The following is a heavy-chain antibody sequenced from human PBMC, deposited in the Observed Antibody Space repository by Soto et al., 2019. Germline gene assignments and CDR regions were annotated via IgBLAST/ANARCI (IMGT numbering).Heavy chain of an antibody. Sequence: PSETLSLTCTVSGGSISSGGYYWSWIRQHPGKGLEWIGYIYYSGSTYYNPPLKSRVTISVDTSKNQFSLKLSSVTAADTAVYYCARVYDFWSGYLDYWGQGTLVTVSS. CDR1: GGSISSGGYY. D-gene: IGHD3-3*01. J-gene: IGHJ4*02. CDR3: ARVYDFWSGYLDY. CDR2: IYYSGST. V-gene: IGHV4-31*03.